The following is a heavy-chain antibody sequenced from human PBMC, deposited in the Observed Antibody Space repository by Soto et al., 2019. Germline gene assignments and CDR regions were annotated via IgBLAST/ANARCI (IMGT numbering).Heavy chain of an antibody. J-gene: IGHJ4*02. Sequence: GGSLRLSCAASGFTFSSYGMHWVRQAPGKGLEWVAVISYDGSNKYYADSVKGRFTISRDNSKNTLYLQMNSLRAEDTAVYYCAKEWLLGPNSIAAAGIFGYWGQGTLVTVSS. CDR1: GFTFSSYG. D-gene: IGHD6-13*01. V-gene: IGHV3-30*18. CDR3: AKEWLLGPNSIAAAGIFGY. CDR2: ISYDGSNK.